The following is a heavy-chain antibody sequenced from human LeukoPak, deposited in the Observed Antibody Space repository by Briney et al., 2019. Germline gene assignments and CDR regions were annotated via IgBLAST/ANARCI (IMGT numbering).Heavy chain of an antibody. CDR3: ARDRSDSSGYYAFDI. J-gene: IGHJ3*02. CDR1: GGSISSYY. Sequence: SETLSLTCTVSGGSISSYYWSWIRQPPGKGLEWIGYIYYSGSTYYNPSLKSRVTISVDTSKNQFSLKLSSVTAADTAVYYCARDRSDSSGYYAFDIWGQGTMVTVSS. D-gene: IGHD3-22*01. CDR2: IYYSGST. V-gene: IGHV4-30-4*08.